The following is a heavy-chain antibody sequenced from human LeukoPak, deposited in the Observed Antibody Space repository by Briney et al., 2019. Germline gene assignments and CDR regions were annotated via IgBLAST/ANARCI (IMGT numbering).Heavy chain of an antibody. J-gene: IGHJ3*02. CDR1: GDSGSSNSAA. V-gene: IGHV6-1*01. CDR2: TYYRSKWYN. D-gene: IGHD1-26*01. CDR3: ARDSFRIVGVTLDAFDI. Sequence: SQTLSLTCAISGDSGSSNSAAWSWIRQSPSRGLEWLGRTYYRSKWYNDSAVSVKSRITINPDTSKNQFSLQLNSVTPEDTAVYYCARDSFRIVGVTLDAFDIWGQGTMVTVSS.